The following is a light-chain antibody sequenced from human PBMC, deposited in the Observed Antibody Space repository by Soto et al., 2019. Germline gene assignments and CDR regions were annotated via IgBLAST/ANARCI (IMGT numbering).Light chain of an antibody. J-gene: IGLJ1*01. Sequence: QSALTQPPSVSGSPGQSVTISCTGSSSDVGSYNRVSWYQQPPGTAPKVMIYEVSNRPSGVPDRFSGSKSGNTASLTISGLQAEDEADYYCSSYTTSSTYVFGTGTKVTVL. CDR2: EVS. V-gene: IGLV2-18*02. CDR3: SSYTTSSTYV. CDR1: SSDVGSYNR.